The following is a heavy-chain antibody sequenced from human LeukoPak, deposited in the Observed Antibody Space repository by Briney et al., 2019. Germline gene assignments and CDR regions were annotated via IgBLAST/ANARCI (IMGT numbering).Heavy chain of an antibody. J-gene: IGHJ4*02. D-gene: IGHD1-26*01. V-gene: IGHV3-23*01. CDR3: AKSRRGSPYYFDY. Sequence: GGPLRLSCAASGFTFSSYAMSWVRQAPGKGLERVSAISGSGGSTYYADSVKGRFTISRDNSKNTLYLQMNSLRAEDTAVYYCAKSRRGSPYYFDYWGQGTLVTVSS. CDR2: ISGSGGST. CDR1: GFTFSSYA.